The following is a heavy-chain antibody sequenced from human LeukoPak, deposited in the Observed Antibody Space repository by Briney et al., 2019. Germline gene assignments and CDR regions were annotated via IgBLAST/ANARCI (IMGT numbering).Heavy chain of an antibody. V-gene: IGHV1-24*01. D-gene: IGHD3-22*01. CDR2: FDPEDGET. J-gene: IGHJ4*02. CDR1: GYTLPELS. CDR3: ATDRRANYYDSSFDY. Sequence: ASVKVSCKVSGYTLPELSMHWVGQAAGKGGEGMGGFDPEDGETIYAQKFQGRVTMPEDTSTHTAYMELSSLRSEDTAVYYCATDRRANYYDSSFDYWGQGTLVSVSS.